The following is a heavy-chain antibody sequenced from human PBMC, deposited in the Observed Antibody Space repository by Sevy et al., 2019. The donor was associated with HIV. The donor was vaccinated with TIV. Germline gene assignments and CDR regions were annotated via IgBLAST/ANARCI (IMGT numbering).Heavy chain of an antibody. CDR1: GFSFSHYS. D-gene: IGHD3-22*01. Sequence: GVSLRLSCTVTGFTFSGFSFSHYSMNWVRQPPGRGLEWVSSISYNSNFILYADPVKGRFTISRDDAKNSLFLLMDRLRADDTAMYYCALTNSADYYDSGAFHLWGRGTMVTVSS. CDR2: ISYNSNFI. V-gene: IGHV3-21*06. J-gene: IGHJ3*01. CDR3: ALTNSADYYDSGAFHL.